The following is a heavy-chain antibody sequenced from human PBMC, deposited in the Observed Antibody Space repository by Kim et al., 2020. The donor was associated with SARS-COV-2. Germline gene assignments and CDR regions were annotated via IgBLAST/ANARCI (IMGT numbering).Heavy chain of an antibody. V-gene: IGHV4-59*08. J-gene: IGHJ3*02. D-gene: IGHD1-26*01. Sequence: LNGRVTISVDTSKNQFSLKLSSVTAADTAVYYCARRALSWELHRGDAFDIWGQGTMVTVSS. CDR3: ARRALSWELHRGDAFDI.